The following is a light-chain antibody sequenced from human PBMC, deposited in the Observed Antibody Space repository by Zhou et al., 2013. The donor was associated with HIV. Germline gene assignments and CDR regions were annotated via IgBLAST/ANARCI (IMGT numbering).Light chain of an antibody. CDR2: AAS. CDR1: RAISSY. Sequence: AIRMTQSPSSLSASTGDRVTITCRASRAISSYLAWYQQTPGKAPKLLIYAASTLQSGVPSRFSGSGSGTEFTLTISCLQSEDFASYYCQQYYSYPLTFGGGTKVEIK. CDR3: QQYYSYPLT. V-gene: IGKV1-8*01. J-gene: IGKJ4*01.